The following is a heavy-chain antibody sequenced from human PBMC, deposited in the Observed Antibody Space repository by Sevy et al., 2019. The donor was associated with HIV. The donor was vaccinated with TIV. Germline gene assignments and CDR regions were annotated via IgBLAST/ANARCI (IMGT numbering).Heavy chain of an antibody. Sequence: GVSLRLSCAASGFTFSDYYMSWIRQAPGKGLEWISYISGSDGTIYYADSVKGRFTISRDNAKNSLHLQMNSLRAEDTAVYYCARDHVKDGDLGDYYYYAMDVWGQGTTVTVSS. CDR2: ISGSDGTI. V-gene: IGHV3-11*01. J-gene: IGHJ6*02. CDR1: GFTFSDYY. CDR3: ARDHVKDGDLGDYYYYAMDV. D-gene: IGHD4-17*01.